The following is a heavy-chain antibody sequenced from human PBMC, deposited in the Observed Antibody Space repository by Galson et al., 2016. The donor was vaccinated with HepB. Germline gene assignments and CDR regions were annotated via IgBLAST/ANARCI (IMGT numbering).Heavy chain of an antibody. CDR3: ASLGSVVVVPAFDS. D-gene: IGHD2-2*01. Sequence: SLSLTCTASGVSISNIYYYWARLRQPTGPGLESIGSSFRSGRSFSNPSLRRRVSISVDTSKNHFSLKVTSMTAEDTALYYCASLGSVVVVPAFDSWGQGTLVTVSA. J-gene: IGHJ4*02. V-gene: IGHV4-39*02. CDR1: GVSISNIYYY. CDR2: SFRSGRS.